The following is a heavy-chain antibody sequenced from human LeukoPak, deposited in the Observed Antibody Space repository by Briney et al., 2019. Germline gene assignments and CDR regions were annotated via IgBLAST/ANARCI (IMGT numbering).Heavy chain of an antibody. Sequence: SETLSLPFTFSGGSISSYYWSWIRQPPGKGLERIWYIYYSGSTNYNPSLKSRVTKSLDTSKNQFSLKLSSVTAADTAVYYCARVQKGPRHYFDYWGQGTLVTVS. CDR2: IYYSGST. V-gene: IGHV4-59*01. D-gene: IGHD1-1*01. CDR3: ARVQKGPRHYFDY. J-gene: IGHJ4*02. CDR1: GGSISSYY.